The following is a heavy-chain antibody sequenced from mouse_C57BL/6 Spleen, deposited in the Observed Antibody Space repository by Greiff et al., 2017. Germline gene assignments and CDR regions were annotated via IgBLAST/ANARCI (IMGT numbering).Heavy chain of an antibody. CDR1: GYTFTSYW. CDR3: ARQGDFDY. CDR2: IDPSDSYT. J-gene: IGHJ2*01. Sequence: QVQLQQPGAELVMPGASVKLSCKASGYTFTSYWMHWVKQRPGQGLAWIGEIDPSDSYTNYNQKFKGKSTLTVDKSSSTAYMQLSSLTSEDSAVYYCARQGDFDYWGQGTTLTVSS. V-gene: IGHV1-69*01.